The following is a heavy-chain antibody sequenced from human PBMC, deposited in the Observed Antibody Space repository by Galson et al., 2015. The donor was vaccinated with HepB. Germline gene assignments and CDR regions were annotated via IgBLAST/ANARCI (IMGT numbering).Heavy chain of an antibody. V-gene: IGHV3-53*01. CDR1: GFTVNNNY. J-gene: IGHJ3*02. CDR2: IYTGDNT. CDR3: ARQRRDDFKGDAFDI. D-gene: IGHD2-21*02. Sequence: SLRLSCAASGFTVNNNYMTWVRQAPGKGLEWVSVIYTGDNTYYADSVKGRFTISRDNSKNTLFLQMNSLRVEDTAVYYCARQRRDDFKGDAFDIWAQGTMVTVSS.